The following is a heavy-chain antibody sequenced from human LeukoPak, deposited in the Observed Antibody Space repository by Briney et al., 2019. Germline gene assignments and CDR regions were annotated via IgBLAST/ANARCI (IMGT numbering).Heavy chain of an antibody. J-gene: IGHJ4*02. V-gene: IGHV3-7*01. CDR3: ASPRGEDYGYFDY. D-gene: IGHD4-17*01. CDR2: IKQDGSEK. Sequence: GGSLRLPCAASGFTFSSYWMSWVRQAPGKGLEWVANIKQDGSEKYYVDSVKGRFTISRDNAKNSLYLQMNSLRAEDTAVYYCASPRGEDYGYFDYWGQGTLVTVSS. CDR1: GFTFSSYW.